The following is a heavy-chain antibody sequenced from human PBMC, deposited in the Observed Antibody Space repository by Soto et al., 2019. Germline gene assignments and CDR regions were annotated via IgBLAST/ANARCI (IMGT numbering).Heavy chain of an antibody. CDR3: ARGLPSSWSYYYMDV. CDR1: GGSFSGYY. V-gene: IGHV4-34*01. D-gene: IGHD6-13*01. J-gene: IGHJ6*03. CDR2: INHSGST. Sequence: PSETLSLTCAVYGGSFSGYYWSWIRQPPGKGLEWIGEINHSGSTNYNPSLKIRVTISVDTSKNQFSLNLSSVTAADTAVYYCARGLPSSWSYYYMDVWGKGTTVTVSS.